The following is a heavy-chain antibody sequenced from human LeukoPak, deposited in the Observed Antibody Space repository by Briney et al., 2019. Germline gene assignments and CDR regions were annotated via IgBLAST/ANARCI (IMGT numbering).Heavy chain of an antibody. CDR2: KNPSSSNT. CDR1: GYTFTRYD. V-gene: IGHV1-8*01. CDR3: ARGRGGVVVVVKNYWFDP. D-gene: IGHD2-15*01. J-gene: IGHJ5*02. Sequence: ASVKVSCKASGYTFTRYDINWVRQATGQGLAWMGWKNPSSSNTGYAQKFQGRVTMTRNTSISTAYMELSSLRSEDTAVYYCARGRGGVVVVVKNYWFDPWGQGTLVTVSS.